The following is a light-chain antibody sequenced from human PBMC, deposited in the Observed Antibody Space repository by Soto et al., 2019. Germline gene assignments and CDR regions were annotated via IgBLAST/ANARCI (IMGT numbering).Light chain of an antibody. CDR2: DVS. CDR1: GSDVGGYDF. Sequence: QSALTQPRSVSGSPGQSVTLSCSGSGSDVGGYDFVSWYQQHPGKAPKLIIYDVSKRTSGVPDRYSGSKSGNTASLTISGLQAKDEADYYCCSFAGTYTVVFGGGTQLTVL. CDR3: CSFAGTYTVV. J-gene: IGLJ2*01. V-gene: IGLV2-11*01.